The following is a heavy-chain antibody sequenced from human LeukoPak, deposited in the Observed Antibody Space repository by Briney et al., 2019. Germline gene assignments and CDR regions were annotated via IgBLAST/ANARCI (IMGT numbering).Heavy chain of an antibody. CDR3: AELGITMIGGV. Sequence: GGSLRLSCAASGFTFLSYNMNWVRQAPGKGLEWISYISSSGSTIYSADSVKGRFTMSRDNAKNSLYLQMNSLRAEDTAVYYCAELGITMIGGVWGKGTTVTISS. CDR1: GFTFLSYN. CDR2: ISSSGSTI. V-gene: IGHV3-48*04. D-gene: IGHD3-10*02. J-gene: IGHJ6*04.